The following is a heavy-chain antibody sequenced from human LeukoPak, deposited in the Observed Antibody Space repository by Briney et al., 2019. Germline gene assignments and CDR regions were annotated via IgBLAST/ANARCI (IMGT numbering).Heavy chain of an antibody. Sequence: SETLSLTCTVSGGSISSYYWSWIRQPPGKGLECIGYIYYSGSTNYNPSLKSRVTISVDTSKNQFSLKLSSVTAADTAVYYCARDRGYSSGWYLGKNNWFDPWGQGTLVTVSS. CDR1: GGSISSYY. D-gene: IGHD6-19*01. CDR2: IYYSGST. CDR3: ARDRGYSSGWYLGKNNWFDP. V-gene: IGHV4-59*01. J-gene: IGHJ5*02.